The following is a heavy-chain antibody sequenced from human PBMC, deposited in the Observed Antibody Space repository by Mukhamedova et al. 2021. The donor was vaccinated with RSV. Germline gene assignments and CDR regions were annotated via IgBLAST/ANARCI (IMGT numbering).Heavy chain of an antibody. D-gene: IGHD2-2*01. V-gene: IGHV1-69*01. CDR2: A. Sequence: ANYAQKFQGRVTITADESTSTAYMELSSLRSEDTAVYYCARHCSSTSCYSSGPSYYYGMDVWGQGTTVTVSS. CDR3: ARHCSSTSCYSSGPSYYYGMDV. J-gene: IGHJ6*02.